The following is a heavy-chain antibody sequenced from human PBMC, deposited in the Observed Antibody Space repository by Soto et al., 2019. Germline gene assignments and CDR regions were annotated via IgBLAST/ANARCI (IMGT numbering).Heavy chain of an antibody. V-gene: IGHV1-18*04. CDR2: ISTYSGNT. D-gene: IGHD3-16*01. Sequence: GASVKVSCKASGYKFITYGITWVRQAPRQGLEWVGGISTYSGNTDYAQSLQDRDTMTTDTSTSTLYMELGSLRSDDTAVYYCARGLGTNGLDVWDQGTAVTVSS. CDR3: ARGLGTNGLDV. CDR1: GYKFITYG. J-gene: IGHJ6*02.